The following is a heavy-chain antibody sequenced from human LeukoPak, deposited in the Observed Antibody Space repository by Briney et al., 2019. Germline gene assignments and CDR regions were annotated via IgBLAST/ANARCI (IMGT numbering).Heavy chain of an antibody. CDR3: AREGNSGYYPY. D-gene: IGHD3-22*01. CDR2: ISYDGSEK. CDR1: GLTFSSYP. J-gene: IGHJ4*02. Sequence: GGSLRLSCAASGLTFSSYPMHWVRQAPGKGLEWVAVISYDGSEKHYADPVKGRFTISRDNSKNTLYLQMSSLRAEDTAMYYCAREGNSGYYPYWGQGILVTVSS. V-gene: IGHV3-30-3*01.